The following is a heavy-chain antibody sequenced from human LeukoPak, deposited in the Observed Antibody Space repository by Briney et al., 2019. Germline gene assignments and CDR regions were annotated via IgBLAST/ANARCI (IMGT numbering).Heavy chain of an antibody. CDR3: AREGNSGYYPY. D-gene: IGHD3-22*01. CDR2: ISYDGSEK. CDR1: GLTFSSYP. J-gene: IGHJ4*02. Sequence: GGSLRLSCAASGLTFSSYPMHWVRQAPGKGLEWVAVISYDGSEKHYADPVKGRFTISRDNSKNTLYLQMSSLRAEDTAMYYCAREGNSGYYPYWGQGILVTVSS. V-gene: IGHV3-30-3*01.